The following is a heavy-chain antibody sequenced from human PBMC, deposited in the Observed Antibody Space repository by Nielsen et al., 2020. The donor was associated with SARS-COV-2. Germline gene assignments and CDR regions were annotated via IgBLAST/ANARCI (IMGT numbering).Heavy chain of an antibody. CDR3: ARDSVAATGQIYFYGFDV. CDR1: GFTFSDSY. D-gene: IGHD2-15*01. V-gene: IGHV3-11*05. Sequence: GGSLRLSCAASGFTFSDSYMSWIRLAPGKGLEWISYISASGSYTNYADSLRGRFTISRDNAKNSLYLQMNSLRVEDTAVYYCARDSVAATGQIYFYGFDVWGQGTTVTVSS. J-gene: IGHJ6*02. CDR2: ISASGSYT.